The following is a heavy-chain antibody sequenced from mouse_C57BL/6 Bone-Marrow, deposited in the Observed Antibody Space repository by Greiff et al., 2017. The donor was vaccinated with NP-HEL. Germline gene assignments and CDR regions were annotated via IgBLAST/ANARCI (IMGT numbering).Heavy chain of an antibody. CDR3: ARERGYDYDGYYFDY. CDR1: GYTFTSYG. CDR2: IYPRSGNT. D-gene: IGHD2-4*01. V-gene: IGHV1-81*01. J-gene: IGHJ2*01. Sequence: QVQLQQSGAELARPGASVKLSCKASGYTFTSYGISWVKQRTGQGLEWIGEIYPRSGNTYYNEKFKGKATLTADKSSSTAYMELRSLTSEDSAVYFCARERGYDYDGYYFDYWGQGTTLTVSS.